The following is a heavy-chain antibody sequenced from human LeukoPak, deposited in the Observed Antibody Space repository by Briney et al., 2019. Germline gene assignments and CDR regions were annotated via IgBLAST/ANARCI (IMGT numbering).Heavy chain of an antibody. D-gene: IGHD5-24*01. Sequence: PSETLSLTCAVYGGSFSGYYWSWIRQPPGKGLEWIGEINHSGSTNYNPSLKSRVTISVDTSKNQFSLKLSSVTAADTAVYYCARARGDGYNFDYWGQGTLATVSS. V-gene: IGHV4-34*01. J-gene: IGHJ4*02. CDR2: INHSGST. CDR3: ARARGDGYNFDY. CDR1: GGSFSGYY.